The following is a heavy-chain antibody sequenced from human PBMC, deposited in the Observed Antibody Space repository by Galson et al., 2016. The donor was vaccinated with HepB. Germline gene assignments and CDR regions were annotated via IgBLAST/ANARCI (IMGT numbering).Heavy chain of an antibody. Sequence: SLRLSCAASTFTFSNSGMRWVRQAPGKGLEWVASITSSAGSTYYADSVKGRFTISRDNSKNTLYLQMNSLRAKDTAVYYCAKIFGISSSRSYGMDVWGQGTPVTVSS. J-gene: IGHJ6*02. V-gene: IGHV3-23*01. D-gene: IGHD6-6*01. CDR2: ITSSAGST. CDR3: AKIFGISSSRSYGMDV. CDR1: TFTFSNSG.